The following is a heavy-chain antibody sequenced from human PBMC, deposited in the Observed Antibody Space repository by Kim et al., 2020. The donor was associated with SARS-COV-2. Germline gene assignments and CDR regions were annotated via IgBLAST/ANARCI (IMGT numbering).Heavy chain of an antibody. Sequence: ASVKVSCKASGYDFTDHAVHWVRQAPGQGLEWMGWINTGTGNSKYSQKFEVRVTFTRDTSASTVHMEQSNLRSEDTAMYYCARDHMPYGFGLSDFDYWGQGTLVTVSS. CDR2: INTGTGNS. D-gene: IGHD2-8*01. CDR1: GYDFTDHA. CDR3: ARDHMPYGFGLSDFDY. J-gene: IGHJ4*02. V-gene: IGHV1-3*04.